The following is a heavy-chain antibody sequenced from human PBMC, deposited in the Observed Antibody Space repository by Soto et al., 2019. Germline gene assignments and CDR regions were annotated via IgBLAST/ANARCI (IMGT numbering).Heavy chain of an antibody. Sequence: EVQLEESGGALVQPGRSLRLSCAASGFTFDDYAMQWVRQVLGKGLEWVSSISWNSGNIGYADSVKGRVTTSRDNAKNSLYLQMNSLRPEDTDLYYCVRSKGGYSYGTPFDYWGQGTLVTVSS. D-gene: IGHD5-18*01. CDR3: VRSKGGYSYGTPFDY. CDR2: ISWNSGNI. CDR1: GFTFDDYA. J-gene: IGHJ4*02. V-gene: IGHV3-9*01.